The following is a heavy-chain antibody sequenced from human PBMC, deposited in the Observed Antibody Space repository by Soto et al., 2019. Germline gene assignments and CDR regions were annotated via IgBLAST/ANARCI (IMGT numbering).Heavy chain of an antibody. J-gene: IGHJ4*02. Sequence: ASVKVSCKASGYTFTSYGISWVRQAPGQGLEWMGWISANNGNTKYAQKLQGRVTMTTDASTSTAYMELSSLRSEDTAVYYCARDCNSTSCLSFDYWGQGTLVTVSS. CDR3: ARDCNSTSCLSFDY. V-gene: IGHV1-18*01. CDR2: ISANNGNT. D-gene: IGHD2-2*01. CDR1: GYTFTSYG.